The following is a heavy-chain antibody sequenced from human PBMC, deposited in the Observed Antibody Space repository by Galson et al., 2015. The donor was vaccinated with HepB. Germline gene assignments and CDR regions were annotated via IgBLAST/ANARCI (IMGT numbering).Heavy chain of an antibody. CDR3: ASATGAAEDAFDV. D-gene: IGHD7-27*01. CDR1: GGTFNRFT. Sequence: SVKVSCKASGGTFNRFTISWVRQAPGQGHEWMGRMITILHINNYAQRYQGRVAIIADTFTSTTYMELNSLTFEDTAVYYCASATGAAEDAFDVWGQGTKVIVSA. CDR2: MITILHIN. V-gene: IGHV1-69*02. J-gene: IGHJ3*01.